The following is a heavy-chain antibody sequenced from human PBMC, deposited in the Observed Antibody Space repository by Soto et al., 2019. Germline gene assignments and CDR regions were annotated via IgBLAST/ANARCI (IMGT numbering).Heavy chain of an antibody. CDR1: GFTFSNYW. CDR2: VRGDGTGT. J-gene: IGHJ6*03. V-gene: IGHV3-74*01. Sequence: GGSLRLSCAASGFTFSNYWMHWVRQAPGKGLVWVSRVRGDGTGTSYADSAKGRFTVSRDNAKNTVYLQMNSLRAEDAGVYYCARGLVYDYYYYMEVWGQGTTVTVSS. CDR3: ARGLVYDYYYYMEV. D-gene: IGHD6-6*01.